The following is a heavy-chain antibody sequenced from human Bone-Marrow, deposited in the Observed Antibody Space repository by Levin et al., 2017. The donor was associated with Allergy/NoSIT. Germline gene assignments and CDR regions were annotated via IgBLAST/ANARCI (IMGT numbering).Heavy chain of an antibody. CDR3: AREDCSSTSCYLGFDP. J-gene: IGHJ5*02. CDR2: INHSGST. Sequence: ASETLSLTCAVYGGSFSGYYWSWIRQPPGKGLEWIGEINHSGSTNYNPSLKSRVTISVDTSKNQFSLKLSSVTAADTAVYYCAREDCSSTSCYLGFDPWGQGTLVTVSS. CDR1: GGSFSGYY. D-gene: IGHD2-2*01. V-gene: IGHV4-34*01.